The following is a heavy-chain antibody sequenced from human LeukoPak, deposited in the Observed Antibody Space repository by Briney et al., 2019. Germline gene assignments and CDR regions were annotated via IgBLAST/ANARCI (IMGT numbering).Heavy chain of an antibody. Sequence: AASVKVSCKASGYRFTRYGVSWVRQAPGQGPEWVGWVSVFNDDTKYAQKFQGRVTVTTDTSTDTAYMELSSLRSDDTAVYYCARGDCSSTSCYIDYWGQGTLVTVSS. CDR2: VSVFNDDT. CDR3: ARGDCSSTSCYIDY. V-gene: IGHV1-18*01. CDR1: GYRFTRYG. J-gene: IGHJ4*02. D-gene: IGHD2-2*02.